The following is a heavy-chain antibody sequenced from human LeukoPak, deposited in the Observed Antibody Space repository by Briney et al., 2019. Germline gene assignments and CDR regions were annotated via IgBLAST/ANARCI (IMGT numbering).Heavy chain of an antibody. CDR3: ARGPISSGWFDP. CDR1: GGSISSSSYY. J-gene: IGHJ5*02. CDR2: IYYSGST. D-gene: IGHD6-6*01. V-gene: IGHV4-39*07. Sequence: PSETLSLTCTVSGGSISSSSYYWGWIRQPPGKGLEWIGSIYYSGSTYYNPSLKSRVTISVDTSKNQFSLKLSSVTAADTAVYYCARGPISSGWFDPWGQGTLVTVSS.